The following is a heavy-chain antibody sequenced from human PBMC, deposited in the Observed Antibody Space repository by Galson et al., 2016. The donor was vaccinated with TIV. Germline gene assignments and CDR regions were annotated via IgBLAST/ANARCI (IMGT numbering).Heavy chain of an antibody. Sequence: LSLTCTVSGGSITSYYWTWIRQPPGKGLEWIGYIYYTGSTTYNPSLKSRVTISVDTSKKQFFLKMSSVTAADTAVYYCARGLDYGDRRGWEYWGQGTLVTVSS. CDR1: GGSITSYY. J-gene: IGHJ4*02. V-gene: IGHV4-59*01. CDR2: IYYTGST. CDR3: ARGLDYGDRRGWEY. D-gene: IGHD4-17*01.